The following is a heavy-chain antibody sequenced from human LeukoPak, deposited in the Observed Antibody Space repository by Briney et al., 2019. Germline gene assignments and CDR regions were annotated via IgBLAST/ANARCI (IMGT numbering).Heavy chain of an antibody. CDR1: GFTFSNYW. CDR3: VRDGGVSGYDLLDY. Sequence: GGSLRLSCAASGFTFSNYWMTWVLQAPGKGLDWVAHINQDGSEEHYMDSAKARFTISRDNAKNSLSLQMNSLRAEDTAVYYCVRDGGVSGYDLLDYWGQGTLVTVSS. D-gene: IGHD5-12*01. CDR2: INQDGSEE. V-gene: IGHV3-7*01. J-gene: IGHJ4*02.